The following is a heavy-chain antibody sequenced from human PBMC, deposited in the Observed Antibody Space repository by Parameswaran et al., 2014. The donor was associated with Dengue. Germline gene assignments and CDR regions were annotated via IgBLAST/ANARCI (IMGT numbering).Heavy chain of an antibody. V-gene: IGHV1-69*01. CDR3: ARYENAFDI. CDR2: IVPLFRTA. Sequence: WVRQAPGQGLEWMGGIVPLFRTANYAQKFQGRVTITADESTSTAYMELSSLRSEDTAVYYCARYENAFDIWGQGTMVTVSS. D-gene: IGHD3-3*01. J-gene: IGHJ3*02.